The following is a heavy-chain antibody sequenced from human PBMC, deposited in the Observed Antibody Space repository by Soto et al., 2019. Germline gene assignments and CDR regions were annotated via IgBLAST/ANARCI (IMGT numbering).Heavy chain of an antibody. CDR3: ARGNGHSSGCLDY. V-gene: IGHV3-33*01. J-gene: IGHJ4*02. Sequence: QVQLVESGGGVVQPGRSLRLSCAASGFTFSSYGMHWVRQAPGKGLEWVAVIWYDGGNKYYADSVRGRFTISRDNSKNTLYLQMSSLRVEDTAVYFCARGNGHSSGCLDYWGKGTLVTVSS. D-gene: IGHD6-19*01. CDR2: IWYDGGNK. CDR1: GFTFSSYG.